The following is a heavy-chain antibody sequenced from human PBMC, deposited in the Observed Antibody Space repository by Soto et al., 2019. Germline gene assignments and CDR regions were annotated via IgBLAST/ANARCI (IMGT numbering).Heavy chain of an antibody. CDR1: GGSITTTNW. CDR2: IYHSGRT. V-gene: IGHV4-4*02. Sequence: ETLSLTCAVPGGSITTTNWWNWVRQPPGKGLAWIGEIYHSGRTNFNPSLKSRVTISIDQSKNQVSLKLSSVTAADTAVYYCARRAVAGTSWFDPWGQGTQVTVSS. D-gene: IGHD6-19*01. J-gene: IGHJ5*02. CDR3: ARRAVAGTSWFDP.